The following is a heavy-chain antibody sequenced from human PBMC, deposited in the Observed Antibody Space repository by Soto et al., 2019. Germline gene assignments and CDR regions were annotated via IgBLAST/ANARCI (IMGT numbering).Heavy chain of an antibody. D-gene: IGHD5-12*01. V-gene: IGHV3-23*01. CDR2: ISGSGAST. CDR3: AKAQDIVATMAY. CDR1: GFTFSSDA. J-gene: IGHJ4*02. Sequence: HPGGSLRLSCAASGFTFSSDAMSWVRQAPGKGLEWVSAISGSGASTYYADSVKGRFTISRDNSKNTLYLQMNSLGAEDTAVYYCAKAQDIVATMAYWGQGTLVTVSS.